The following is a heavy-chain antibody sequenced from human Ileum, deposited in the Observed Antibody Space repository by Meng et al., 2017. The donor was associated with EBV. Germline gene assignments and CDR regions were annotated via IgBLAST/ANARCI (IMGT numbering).Heavy chain of an antibody. V-gene: IGHV7-4-1*02. Sequence: QLVRSGSVLKKAGASVKVSCKASGYTFTRNAINWVRQAPGQGLEWMGWISTNTGNPTYAQGFAGRFVFSLDTSVSTAYLQISGLKAEDTAIYYCARDSGYTRSWSGDYWGQGTLVTVSS. CDR3: ARDSGYTRSWSGDY. D-gene: IGHD6-13*01. CDR1: GYTFTRNA. J-gene: IGHJ4*02. CDR2: ISTNTGNP.